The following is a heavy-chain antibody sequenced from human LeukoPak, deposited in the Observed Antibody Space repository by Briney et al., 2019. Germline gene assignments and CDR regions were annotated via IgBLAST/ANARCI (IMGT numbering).Heavy chain of an antibody. Sequence: PGGSLRLSCAASGFTFSSYSMNWVRQAPGKGLEWVSSISSSSSYIYYADSVKGRLTISRDNAKNSLYLQMNSLRDEDTAVYYCARSLYGVNYGDAFDIWGQGTMVTVSS. CDR2: ISSSSSYI. V-gene: IGHV3-21*01. D-gene: IGHD4-23*01. J-gene: IGHJ3*02. CDR1: GFTFSSYS. CDR3: ARSLYGVNYGDAFDI.